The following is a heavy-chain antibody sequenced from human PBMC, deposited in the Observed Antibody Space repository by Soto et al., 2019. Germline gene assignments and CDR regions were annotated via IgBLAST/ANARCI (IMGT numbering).Heavy chain of an antibody. CDR1: GFNLSHPW. CDR3: TTGIYYDILTGYHNVAY. V-gene: IGHV3-15*01. Sequence: GGSLRLSCVASGFNLSHPWMTWVRQTAGKGLEWVGRIKSKTDGGTADYAAPVKGRATISRDDSKNTVYLQMNSLKTEDTAVYYCTTGIYYDILTGYHNVAYWGQGALVTVSS. J-gene: IGHJ4*02. CDR2: IKSKTDGGTA. D-gene: IGHD3-9*01.